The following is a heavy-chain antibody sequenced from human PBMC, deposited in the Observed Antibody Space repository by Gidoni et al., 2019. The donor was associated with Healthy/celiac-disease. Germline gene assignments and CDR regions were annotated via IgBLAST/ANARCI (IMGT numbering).Heavy chain of an antibody. CDR2: ISGSGGST. CDR3: AKSLGWYSYGSGDY. J-gene: IGHJ4*02. Sequence: EVQLLESGGGLVQPGGSLRLPCAASGYTFSSYAMSWVRQAPGKGLEWVAAISGSGGSTYYADSVKGRFTISRDNSKNTLYLQMNSLRAEDTAVYYCAKSLGWYSYGSGDYWGQGTLVTVSS. CDR1: GYTFSSYA. V-gene: IGHV3-23*01. D-gene: IGHD5-18*01.